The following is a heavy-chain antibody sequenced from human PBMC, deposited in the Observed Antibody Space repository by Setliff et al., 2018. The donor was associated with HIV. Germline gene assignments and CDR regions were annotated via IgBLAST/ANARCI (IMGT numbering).Heavy chain of an antibody. CDR3: ARDWAGPGFQY. V-gene: IGHV3-9*01. D-gene: IGHD6-19*01. J-gene: IGHJ1*01. CDR2: ISWSSGNV. Sequence: PGGSLRLSCAASGFRFDDYAMHWVRQAPGKGLEWVSGISWSSGNVGSADSVKGRFTISRDNAKNSLYLQMNSLRAEDTAVYYCARDWAGPGFQYWGQGTLVTVSS. CDR1: GFRFDDYA.